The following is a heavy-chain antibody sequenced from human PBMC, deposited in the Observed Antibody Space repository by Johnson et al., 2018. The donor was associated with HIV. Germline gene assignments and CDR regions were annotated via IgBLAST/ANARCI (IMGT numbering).Heavy chain of an antibody. J-gene: IGHJ3*02. CDR1: GFTFDDYA. Sequence: QLVESGGGLVQPGRSLRVSCAASGFTFDDYAMHWVRQGPGKGLEWVSGISWNGGNIGYADSVKGRFTVSSDNAKNLLYLQMNSLRDEYTALYYCAKDMRGVDYGDDDEAAFDIWGQGTMVTVSS. D-gene: IGHD4-17*01. CDR3: AKDMRGVDYGDDDEAAFDI. CDR2: ISWNGGNI. V-gene: IGHV3-9*01.